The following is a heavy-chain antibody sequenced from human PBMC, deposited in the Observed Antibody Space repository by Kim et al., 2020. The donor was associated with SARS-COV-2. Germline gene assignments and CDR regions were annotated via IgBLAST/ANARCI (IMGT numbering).Heavy chain of an antibody. J-gene: IGHJ3*02. V-gene: IGHV3-15*01. Sequence: GGSLRLSCAASGFTFSNAWMSWVRQAPGKGLEWVGRIKSKTDGGTTDYAAPVKGRFTISRDDSKNTLYLQMNSLKTEDTAVYYCTTDLETTVETPGDDDAFDIWGQGTMVTVSS. CDR2: IKSKTDGGTT. CDR3: TTDLETTVETPGDDDAFDI. D-gene: IGHD4-17*01. CDR1: GFTFSNAW.